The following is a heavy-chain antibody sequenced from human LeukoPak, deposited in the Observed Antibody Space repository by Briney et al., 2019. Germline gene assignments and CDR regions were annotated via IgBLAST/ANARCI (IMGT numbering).Heavy chain of an antibody. CDR1: GFTFSSYW. D-gene: IGHD2-15*01. CDR2: INTDGSST. CDR3: AKEYCSGGSCYYTWAAFDP. V-gene: IGHV3-74*01. Sequence: GGSLRLSCAASGFTFSSYWMHWVRQAPGKGLVWVSRINTDGSSTSYADSVKGRFTISRDNAKNTLYLQMNSLRAEDTAVYYCAKEYCSGGSCYYTWAAFDPWGQGTLVTVSS. J-gene: IGHJ5*02.